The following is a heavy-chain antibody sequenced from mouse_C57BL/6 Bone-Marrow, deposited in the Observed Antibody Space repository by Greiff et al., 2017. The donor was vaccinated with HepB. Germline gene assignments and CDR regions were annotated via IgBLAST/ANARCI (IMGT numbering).Heavy chain of an antibody. D-gene: IGHD2-1*01. CDR3: ARWDYGKPSMDY. CDR2: IHPNSGST. CDR1: GYTFTSYW. Sequence: VQLQQPGAELVKPGASVKLSCKASGYTFTSYWMHWVKQRPGQGLEWIGMIHPNSGSTNYNEKFKSKATLTVDKSSSTAYMQLSSLTSEDSAVYYCARWDYGKPSMDYWGQGTSVTVSS. J-gene: IGHJ4*01. V-gene: IGHV1-64*01.